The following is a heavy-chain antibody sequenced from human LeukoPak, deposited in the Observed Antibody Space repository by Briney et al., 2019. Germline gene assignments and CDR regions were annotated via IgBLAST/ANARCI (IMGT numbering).Heavy chain of an antibody. CDR3: ASILRSSSGYYFDY. CDR1: GFTFSYYS. J-gene: IGHJ4*02. CDR2: ISGSSSTI. Sequence: GGSLRLSCAASGFTFSYYSMNWVRQAPGKGLEWVSYISGSSSTIYYADSVRGRFTISRDNAKNSLYLQMNSLRAEDTAVYYCASILRSSSGYYFDYWGQGTLVTVSS. V-gene: IGHV3-48*01. D-gene: IGHD3-10*01.